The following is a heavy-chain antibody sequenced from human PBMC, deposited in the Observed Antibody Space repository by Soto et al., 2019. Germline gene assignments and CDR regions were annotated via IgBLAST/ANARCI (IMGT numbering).Heavy chain of an antibody. CDR1: GYSFTSYW. V-gene: IGHV5-10-1*01. CDR2: IYPSDSYT. D-gene: IGHD6-13*01. CDR3: ARDPSSWLVYYYGMDV. J-gene: IGHJ6*02. Sequence: GESLKISCKGSGYSFTSYWIGWVRQMPGKGLEWMGIIYPSDSYTNYSPSFQGHVTISADKSISTAYLQWSSLKASDTAMYYCARDPSSWLVYYYGMDVWGQGTTVTVSS.